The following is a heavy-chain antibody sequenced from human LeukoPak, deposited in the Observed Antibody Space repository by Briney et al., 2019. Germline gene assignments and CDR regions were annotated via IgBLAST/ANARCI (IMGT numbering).Heavy chain of an antibody. CDR1: GFTFSNYG. V-gene: IGHV3-30*02. CDR3: AKDEAQYFQH. Sequence: PGGSLRLSCAASGFTFSNYGMHWVRQAPGKGLEWVAFIRNDDGSNKYYADSVKGRFTISRKNSKTKGHLQMNSLRVEDTAVYYCAKDEAQYFQHWGQGTLATVSA. CDR2: IRNDDGSNK. J-gene: IGHJ1*01.